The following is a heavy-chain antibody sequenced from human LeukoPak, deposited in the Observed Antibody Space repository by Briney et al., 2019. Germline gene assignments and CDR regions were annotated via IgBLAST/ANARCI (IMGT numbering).Heavy chain of an antibody. CDR1: GGSFSGYY. CDR2: INHSGST. J-gene: IGHJ4*02. Sequence: PSETLSLTCAVYGGSFSGYYRSWIRQPPGKGLEWIGEINHSGSTNYNPSLKSRVTISVDTSKNQFSLKLSSVTAADTAVYYCATRRGYSYGSLDYWGQGTLVTVSS. V-gene: IGHV4-34*01. CDR3: ATRRGYSYGSLDY. D-gene: IGHD5-18*01.